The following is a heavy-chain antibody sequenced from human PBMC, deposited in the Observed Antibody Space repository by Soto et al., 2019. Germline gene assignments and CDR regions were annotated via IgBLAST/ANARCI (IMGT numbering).Heavy chain of an antibody. D-gene: IGHD3-10*01. J-gene: IGHJ5*02. V-gene: IGHV2-5*01. CDR2: IYWNDDK. Sequence: ETGPKPVNQEQTLTLKCTFPGLSLSNRGEGVGWIRQPPGKALEWLALIYWNDDKRYSPSLKSRLTITKDTSKNQVVLTMTNMDPVDTATYYCAQILWFGELLCWFDPLGQGTLVTVSS. CDR3: AQILWFGELLCWFDP. CDR1: GLSLSNRGEG.